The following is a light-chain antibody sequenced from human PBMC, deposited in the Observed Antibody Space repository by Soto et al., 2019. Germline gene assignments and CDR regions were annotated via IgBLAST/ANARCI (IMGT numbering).Light chain of an antibody. CDR1: SSDVVNYNY. CDR2: DVN. Sequence: QSALTQPASVSGSPGQSITISCTGTSSDVVNYNYVSWYQQHPGKAPKVMIYDVNNRPSGVSNRFSGSKSGNTASLTISGLQAEDEADYYCSSFTTSSTPVVFGGGTQLTVL. V-gene: IGLV2-14*01. CDR3: SSFTTSSTPVV. J-gene: IGLJ2*01.